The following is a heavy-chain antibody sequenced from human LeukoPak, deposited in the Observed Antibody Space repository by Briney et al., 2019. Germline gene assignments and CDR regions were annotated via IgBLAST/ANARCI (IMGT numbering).Heavy chain of an antibody. Sequence: GTSLRLSCAASGFTFSSYAMSWVRQAPGKGLEWVSVIYSGGSTYYADSVKGRFTISRDNSKNTLYLQMNSLRAEDTAVYYCARDAHDHPSAPFDYWGQGTLVTVSS. V-gene: IGHV3-66*01. J-gene: IGHJ4*02. CDR1: GFTFSSYA. CDR3: ARDAHDHPSAPFDY. D-gene: IGHD1-14*01. CDR2: IYSGGST.